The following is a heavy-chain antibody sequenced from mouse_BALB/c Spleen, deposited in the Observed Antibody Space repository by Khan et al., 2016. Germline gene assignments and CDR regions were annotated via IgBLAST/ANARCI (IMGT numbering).Heavy chain of an antibody. CDR1: AYTFSTHW. Sequence: QVRLQQSGAELMKPGASVKISCKATAYTFSTHWIEWVKQRPGHGLEWIGEILPRSGSVTYNEKFKDKATFTAETSSNTAYMQLSSLTSEDSAVYYCAKLLLGAMDYWGQGTSVTVSS. J-gene: IGHJ4*01. V-gene: IGHV1-9*01. D-gene: IGHD2-12*01. CDR3: AKLLLGAMDY. CDR2: ILPRSGSV.